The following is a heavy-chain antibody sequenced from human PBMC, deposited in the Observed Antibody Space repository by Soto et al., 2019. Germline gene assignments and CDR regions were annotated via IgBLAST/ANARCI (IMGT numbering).Heavy chain of an antibody. D-gene: IGHD6-19*01. J-gene: IGHJ6*02. CDR3: AKRSGSSGWTGGMDV. V-gene: IGHV3-9*01. CDR1: GFTFDDYA. CDR2: ISWNSGSI. Sequence: SGGSLRLSCAASGFTFDDYAMHWVRQAPGKGLEWVSGISWNSGSIGYADSVTGRFTISRDNAKNSLYLQMNSLRAEDTALYYCAKRSGSSGWTGGMDVWGQGTTVTVSS.